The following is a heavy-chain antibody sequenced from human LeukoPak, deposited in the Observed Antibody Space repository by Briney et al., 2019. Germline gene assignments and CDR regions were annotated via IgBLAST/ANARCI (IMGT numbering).Heavy chain of an antibody. CDR2: INPSGGST. Sequence: GASVKVSCKASGYTFTSYYMHWVRQAPGQGLEWMGIINPSGGSTSYAQKFQGRVTMTRDTSTSTVYMELSRLRSEDTAVYYCARGALLTYCSSTSCYRYYYYMDVWGKGTTVTISS. CDR1: GYTFTSYY. CDR3: ARGALLTYCSSTSCYRYYYYMDV. J-gene: IGHJ6*03. D-gene: IGHD2-2*01. V-gene: IGHV1-46*01.